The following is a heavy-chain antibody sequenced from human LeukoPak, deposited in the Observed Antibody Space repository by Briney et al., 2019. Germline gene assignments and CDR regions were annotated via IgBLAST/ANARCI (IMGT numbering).Heavy chain of an antibody. J-gene: IGHJ4*02. CDR1: GFTFSSYG. V-gene: IGHV3-30*02. CDR2: IRYDGSNK. CDR3: ARAYSSGWSEYYFDY. D-gene: IGHD6-19*01. Sequence: GGSLRLSCAASGFTFSSYGMHWVRQAPGKGLEWVAFIRYDGSNKYYADSVKGRFTISRDNAKNSLYLQMNSLRAEDTAVYYCARAYSSGWSEYYFDYWGQGTLVTVSS.